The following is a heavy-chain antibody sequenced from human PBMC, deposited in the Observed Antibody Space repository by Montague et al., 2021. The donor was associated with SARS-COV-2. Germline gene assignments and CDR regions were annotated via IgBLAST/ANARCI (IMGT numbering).Heavy chain of an antibody. V-gene: IGHV4-59*08. Sequence: SETLSLTCTVSGGSISGYYWSWIRQPPGKGLEWIGYIYYSGSTNYNPSLKSRVAISLDTSKNQFSLKLSSVTAADTAAYYCAATDYCASGEYDFWGQGTWVTVSS. J-gene: IGHJ4*02. CDR3: AATDYCASGEYDF. D-gene: IGHD3-10*01. CDR2: IYYSGST. CDR1: GGSISGYY.